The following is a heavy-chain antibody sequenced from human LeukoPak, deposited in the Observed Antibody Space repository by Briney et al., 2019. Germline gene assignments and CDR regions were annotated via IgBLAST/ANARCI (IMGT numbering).Heavy chain of an antibody. D-gene: IGHD6-19*01. Sequence: ASVKVSCKASGYTFTGYYMHWVRQAPGQGLEWTGWINPNSGGTNYAQKFQGRVTMTRDTSISTAYMELSRLRSDDTAVYYCARDGGPMGAVAGYFDYWGQGTLVTVSS. CDR2: INPNSGGT. CDR3: ARDGGPMGAVAGYFDY. J-gene: IGHJ4*02. V-gene: IGHV1-2*02. CDR1: GYTFTGYY.